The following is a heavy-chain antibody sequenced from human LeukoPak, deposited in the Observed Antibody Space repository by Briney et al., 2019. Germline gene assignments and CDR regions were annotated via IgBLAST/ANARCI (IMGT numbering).Heavy chain of an antibody. CDR3: ARDHAYDSSGQN. V-gene: IGHV3-21*01. CDR2: ISSSSSYI. D-gene: IGHD3-22*01. Sequence: PGGSLRLSCAASGFTFSTYAMNWVRQAPGKGLEWVSSISSSSSYIYYADSVKGRFTISRDNAKNSLYLQMNSLRAEDTAVYYCARDHAYDSSGQNWGQGTLVTVSS. J-gene: IGHJ4*02. CDR1: GFTFSTYA.